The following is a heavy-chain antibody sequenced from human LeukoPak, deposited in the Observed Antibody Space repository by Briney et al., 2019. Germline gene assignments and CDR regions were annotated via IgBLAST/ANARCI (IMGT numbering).Heavy chain of an antibody. Sequence: HAGGSLRLSCAASGFTFSSYGMHWVRQAPGKGLEWVAFIRYDGSNKYYADSVKGRFTISRDNSKKTLYLQMNSLRAEDTAVYYCAKVEWELLRGGSFDYWGQGTLVTVSS. V-gene: IGHV3-30*02. D-gene: IGHD1-26*01. CDR3: AKVEWELLRGGSFDY. CDR1: GFTFSSYG. J-gene: IGHJ4*02. CDR2: IRYDGSNK.